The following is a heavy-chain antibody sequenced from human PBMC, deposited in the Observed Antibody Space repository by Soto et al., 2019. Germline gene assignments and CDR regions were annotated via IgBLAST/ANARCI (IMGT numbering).Heavy chain of an antibody. V-gene: IGHV1-46*01. CDR1: GYTFSSYY. J-gene: IGHJ6*02. CDR3: ARDPSYYGMDV. Sequence: ASVKVSCKTSGYTFSSYYMHWVRQAPGQGLEWMGIINPSGDRANYAQKFQGRVTMTRDTSTSTAYMELSSLRFEDTAVYYCARDPSYYGMDVWGQGTTVTVSS. CDR2: INPSGDRA.